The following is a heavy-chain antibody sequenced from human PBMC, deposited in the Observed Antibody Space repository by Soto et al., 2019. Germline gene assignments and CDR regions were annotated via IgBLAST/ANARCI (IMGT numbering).Heavy chain of an antibody. Sequence: SETLSLTCAVSGGSISSGGYSWSWIRQPPGKGLEWIGYIYHSGSTYYNPSLKSRVTISVDRSKNQFSLKLSSVTAADTAVYYCARRGSGNYSYFWGQGNLVSVSS. D-gene: IGHD3-10*01. V-gene: IGHV4-30-2*01. CDR1: GGSISSGGYS. J-gene: IGHJ4*02. CDR2: IYHSGST. CDR3: ARRGSGNYSYF.